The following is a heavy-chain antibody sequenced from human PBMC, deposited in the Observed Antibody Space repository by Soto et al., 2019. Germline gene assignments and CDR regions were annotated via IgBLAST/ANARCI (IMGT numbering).Heavy chain of an antibody. Sequence: QVQLVESAGGVVQPGRSLRLSCAASGFTFSSYGMHWVRQAPGKGLEWVAVISYDGSNKYYADSVKGRFTISRDNSKNTLYLQMNSLRAEDTAVYYCAKSVRGVPFYYYYYGMDVWGQGTTVTVSS. D-gene: IGHD3-10*01. J-gene: IGHJ6*02. CDR2: ISYDGSNK. CDR3: AKSVRGVPFYYYYYGMDV. CDR1: GFTFSSYG. V-gene: IGHV3-30*18.